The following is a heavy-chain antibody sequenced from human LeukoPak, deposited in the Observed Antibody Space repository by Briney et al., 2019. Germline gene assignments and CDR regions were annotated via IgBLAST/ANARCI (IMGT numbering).Heavy chain of an antibody. CDR3: AKDLRFIRGPFDI. J-gene: IGHJ3*02. Sequence: HPGGSLRLSCAASGFTFSSYAMSWVRQAPGKGLEWVSAISGSGGSTYYADSVKGRFTISRDNSKNTLYLQMNSLRAEDTAVYYCAKDLRFIRGPFDIWGQGTMVTVSS. V-gene: IGHV3-23*01. D-gene: IGHD3-10*01. CDR2: ISGSGGST. CDR1: GFTFSSYA.